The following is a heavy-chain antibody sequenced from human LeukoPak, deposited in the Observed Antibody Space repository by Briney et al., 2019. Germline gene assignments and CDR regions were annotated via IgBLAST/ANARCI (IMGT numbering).Heavy chain of an antibody. CDR1: GFTFSYAW. J-gene: IGHJ4*02. Sequence: GGSLRLSCAASGFTFSYAWMSWVRQPPGKGLEWIGRIKSKADGGTADYAAPVKGRFTISRDDSKNTLYLQMNSLKIEDTAVYYCATEAGSTTWYSSRFDYWGQGTLVTVSS. V-gene: IGHV3-15*01. D-gene: IGHD2/OR15-2a*01. CDR3: ATEAGSTTWYSSRFDY. CDR2: IKSKADGGTA.